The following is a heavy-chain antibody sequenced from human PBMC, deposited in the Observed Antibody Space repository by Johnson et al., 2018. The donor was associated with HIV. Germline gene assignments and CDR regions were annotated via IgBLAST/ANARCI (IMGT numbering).Heavy chain of an antibody. CDR3: ARDSLIAVTLSDAFDI. CDR2: ISYDGSNE. D-gene: IGHD6-19*01. V-gene: IGHV3-30-3*01. J-gene: IGHJ3*02. CDR1: GFTFSSYA. Sequence: QEQLVESGGGVVQPGRSLRLSCAASGFTFSSYAMHWVRQAPGKGLEWVAVISYDGSNEYYADSVKGRFTISRDNSKNTLYLHMSSLRAEDTALYYCARDSLIAVTLSDAFDIWGQGTVVTVSS.